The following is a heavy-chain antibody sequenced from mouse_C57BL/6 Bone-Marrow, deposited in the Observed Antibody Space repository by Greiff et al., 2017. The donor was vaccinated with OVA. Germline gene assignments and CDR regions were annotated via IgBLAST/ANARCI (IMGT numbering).Heavy chain of an antibody. D-gene: IGHD1-1*01. V-gene: IGHV14-3*01. CDR2: IDPANGNT. Sequence: VHVKQSVAELVRPGASVKLSCTASGFNIKNTYMHWVKQRPEQGLEWIGRIDPANGNTKYAPKFQGKATITADTSSNTAYLQLSSLTSEDTAIYYCARIPNYYGSSYWYFDVWGTGTTVTVSS. CDR3: ARIPNYYGSSYWYFDV. J-gene: IGHJ1*03. CDR1: GFNIKNTY.